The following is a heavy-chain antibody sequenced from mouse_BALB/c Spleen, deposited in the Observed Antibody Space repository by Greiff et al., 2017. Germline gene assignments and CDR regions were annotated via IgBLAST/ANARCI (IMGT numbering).Heavy chain of an antibody. CDR3: ARGGYRSPFAY. V-gene: IGHV5-4*02. Sequence: EVKLMESGGGLVKPGGSLKLSCAASGFTFSDYYMYWVRQTPEKRLEWVATISDGGSYTYYPDSVKGRFTISRDNAKNNLYLQMSSLKSEDTAMYYCARGGYRSPFAYWGQGTLVTVSA. CDR2: ISDGGSYT. D-gene: IGHD2-14*01. CDR1: GFTFSDYY. J-gene: IGHJ3*01.